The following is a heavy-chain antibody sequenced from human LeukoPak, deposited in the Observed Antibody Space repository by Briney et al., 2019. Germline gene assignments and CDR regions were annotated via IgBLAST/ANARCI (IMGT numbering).Heavy chain of an antibody. CDR3: VREYSSSSGRAFGI. Sequence: TGGSLRLSCAASGFTFSSYWMHWVRQAPGKGLVWVSRISTDGSSTNSADSVKGRLTISRDNAKNTLYLQMNSLRAEDTAVYYCVREYSSSSGRAFGIWGQGTMVTVSP. J-gene: IGHJ3*02. CDR2: ISTDGSST. CDR1: GFTFSSYW. V-gene: IGHV3-74*01. D-gene: IGHD6-6*01.